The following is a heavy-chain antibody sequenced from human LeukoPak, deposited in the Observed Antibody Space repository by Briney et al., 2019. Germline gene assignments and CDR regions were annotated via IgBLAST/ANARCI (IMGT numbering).Heavy chain of an antibody. J-gene: IGHJ4*02. D-gene: IGHD3-10*01. CDR3: AKENHIDYYGSGSYYTNFDY. CDR1: GFTFSSYG. Sequence: GRSLRLSCAASGFTFSSYGMNWVRQAPGKGLEWVAVISYDGSNKYYADSVKGRFTISRDNSKNTLYLQMNSLRAEDTAVYYCAKENHIDYYGSGSYYTNFDYWGQGTLVTVSS. V-gene: IGHV3-30*18. CDR2: ISYDGSNK.